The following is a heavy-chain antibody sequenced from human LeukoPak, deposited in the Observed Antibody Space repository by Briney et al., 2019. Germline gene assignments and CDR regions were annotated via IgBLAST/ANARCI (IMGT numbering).Heavy chain of an antibody. CDR1: GFTFSSYS. D-gene: IGHD1-26*01. V-gene: IGHV3-21*04. CDR3: AKDGSSGSYGWYFDL. Sequence: GGSLRLSCAASGFTFSSYSMNWVRQAPGKGLEWVSSISSSSSYRYYADSVKGRFTISRDNAKNSLYLQMNSLRAEDTALYYYAKDGSSGSYGWYFDLWGRGTLVTVSS. CDR2: ISSSSSYR. J-gene: IGHJ2*01.